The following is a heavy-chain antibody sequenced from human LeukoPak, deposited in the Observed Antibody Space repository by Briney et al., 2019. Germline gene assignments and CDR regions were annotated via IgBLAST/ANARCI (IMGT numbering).Heavy chain of an antibody. CDR1: GGSFSGYY. D-gene: IGHD5-18*01. J-gene: IGHJ3*02. Sequence: PSETLSLTCAVYGGSFSGYYWSWIRQPPGKGLEWIGAINHRASTNYNPSIKSRVTISVEPSTHQFSIKLSSVTTADTAVYYCARDQTNIYGDAFDIWGQGTMVTVSS. CDR3: ARDQTNIYGDAFDI. CDR2: INHRAST. V-gene: IGHV4-34*01.